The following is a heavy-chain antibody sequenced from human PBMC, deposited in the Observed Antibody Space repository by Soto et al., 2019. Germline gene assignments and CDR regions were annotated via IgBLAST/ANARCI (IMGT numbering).Heavy chain of an antibody. CDR2: MNPNSGNT. CDR1: GYTFTSYD. V-gene: IGHV1-8*01. CDR3: ARDFQWLVSGYYPYYMDF. J-gene: IGHJ6*03. D-gene: IGHD6-19*01. Sequence: ASVKVSCKASGYTFTSYDINWVRQATGQGLEWMGWMNPNSGNTGYAQKFQGRVTMTRNTSISTAYMELSSLRSEDTAVYYCARDFQWLVSGYYPYYMDFSGKGIIVTVSS.